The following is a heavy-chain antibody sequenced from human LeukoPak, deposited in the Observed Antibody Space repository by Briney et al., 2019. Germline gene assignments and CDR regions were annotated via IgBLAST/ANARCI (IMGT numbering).Heavy chain of an antibody. CDR2: IIPIFGTA. J-gene: IGHJ4*02. D-gene: IGHD6-19*01. Sequence: SVKVSCKASGGTFSSYAISWVRQAPGQGLEWMGGIIPIFGTANYAQKFQGRVTITADESTSTAYMELSSLRSEDTAVYYCARDQDHIAVAGIDYWGQGTLVTVSS. V-gene: IGHV1-69*01. CDR1: GGTFSSYA. CDR3: ARDQDHIAVAGIDY.